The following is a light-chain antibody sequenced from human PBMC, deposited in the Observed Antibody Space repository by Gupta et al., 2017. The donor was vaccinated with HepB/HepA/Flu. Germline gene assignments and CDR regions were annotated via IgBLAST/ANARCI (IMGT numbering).Light chain of an antibody. V-gene: IGKV3-20*01. Sequence: EIVLTQSPDTLFLSPGERATLSCPASQSVNYAYVAWYQQKPGQSPRLLIYDASIRAPGIPDMCIGGRSGTDFTPTISRLEAENFAVYYCQQYGISPHTFGQGTKLEI. J-gene: IGKJ2*01. CDR3: QQYGISPHT. CDR2: DAS. CDR1: QSVNYAY.